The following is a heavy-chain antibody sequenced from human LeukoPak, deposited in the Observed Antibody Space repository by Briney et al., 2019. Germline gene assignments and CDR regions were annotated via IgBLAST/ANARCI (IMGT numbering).Heavy chain of an antibody. Sequence: GGSLRLSCAASGFTFSSYEMNWVRQAPGKGLEWVSYISSSGSTIYYADSVKGRFTISRDNANNSLYLQMNSLRAEDTAVYYCARDRYDYVWGSYRFDYWGQGTLVTVSS. J-gene: IGHJ4*02. CDR2: ISSSGSTI. D-gene: IGHD3-16*02. CDR3: ARDRYDYVWGSYRFDY. CDR1: GFTFSSYE. V-gene: IGHV3-48*03.